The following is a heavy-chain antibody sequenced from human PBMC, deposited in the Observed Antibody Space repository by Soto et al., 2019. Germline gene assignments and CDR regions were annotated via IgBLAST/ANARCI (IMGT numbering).Heavy chain of an antibody. CDR3: ARDLTWNQADY. V-gene: IGHV3-74*01. Sequence: EVPLVESGGGLVQPGGSLRLSCAASGFTFSHHWMHWVRQAPGEGLVWVSRIDLDGGRTDYADSVKGRFTISRDNAKNTLNLQMNSLRTEDTAVYYCARDLTWNQADYWGQGTLVTVSS. J-gene: IGHJ4*02. D-gene: IGHD1-1*01. CDR2: IDLDGGRT. CDR1: GFTFSHHW.